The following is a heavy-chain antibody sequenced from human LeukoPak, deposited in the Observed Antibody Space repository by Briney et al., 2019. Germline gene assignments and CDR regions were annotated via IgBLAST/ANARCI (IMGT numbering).Heavy chain of an antibody. V-gene: IGHV4-39*01. CDR1: GGSISSSSYY. CDR2: IYYSGST. CDR3: ARTPGLYWYFDL. J-gene: IGHJ2*01. D-gene: IGHD3/OR15-3a*01. Sequence: SETLSLTCTVSGGSISSSSYYWGWIRQPPGKGLEWIGSIYYSGSTYYNPSLKSRVTISVDTSKNQFSLKLSSVTAADTAVHYCARTPGLYWYFDLWGRGTLVTVSS.